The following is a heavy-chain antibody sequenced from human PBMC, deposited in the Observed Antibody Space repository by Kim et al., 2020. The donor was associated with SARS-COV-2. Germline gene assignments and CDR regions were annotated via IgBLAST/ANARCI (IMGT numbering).Heavy chain of an antibody. D-gene: IGHD1-26*01. CDR3: ARSWGWFDP. Sequence: GNTKYSQKFQGRVTITRDTSASTAYMELSSLRSEDTAVYYCARSWGWFDPWGQGTLVTVSS. V-gene: IGHV1-3*01. J-gene: IGHJ5*02. CDR2: GNT.